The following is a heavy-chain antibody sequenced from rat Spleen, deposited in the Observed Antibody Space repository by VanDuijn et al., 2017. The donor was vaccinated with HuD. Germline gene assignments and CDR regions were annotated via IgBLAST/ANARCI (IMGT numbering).Heavy chain of an antibody. CDR1: GFSLTSNH. CDR2: IWAGGGT. Sequence: QVQLKESGPGLMQPSQTLSLTCIVSGFSLTSNHVSWVRQPPGKSLVWKGTIWAGGGTNYNSAVQSRLSISRDTSKSQVFLKMHSLQPEDTGTYYCARHDYGYNPFDYWGQGVMVTVSS. J-gene: IGHJ2*01. V-gene: IGHV2-72*01. CDR3: ARHDYGYNPFDY. D-gene: IGHD1-9*01.